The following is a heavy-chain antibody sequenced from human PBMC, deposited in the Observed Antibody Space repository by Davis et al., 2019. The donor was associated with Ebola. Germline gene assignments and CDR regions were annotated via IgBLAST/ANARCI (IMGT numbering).Heavy chain of an antibody. CDR3: ARGGYGSGILLPAYEWFDP. D-gene: IGHD3-10*01. V-gene: IGHV3-74*01. CDR2: INSDGSST. CDR1: GFTFSDYY. J-gene: IGHJ5*02. Sequence: PAGSLRLSCAASGFTFSDYYMSWIRQAPGKGLVWVSRINSDGSSTSYADSVKGRFTISRDNAKHTLYLQMNSLRAEDTAVYYCARGGYGSGILLPAYEWFDPWGQGTLVAVSS.